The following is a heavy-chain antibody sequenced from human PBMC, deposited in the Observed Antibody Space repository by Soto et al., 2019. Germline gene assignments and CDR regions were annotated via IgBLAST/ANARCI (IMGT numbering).Heavy chain of an antibody. CDR3: ARVVYMSSLLPSLWRRYDDYNWFDP. Sequence: ASVKVSRKASGVTISGDAIGRVRRATEQGLEWMGGISPTYGNTNYAQKLQGRVTMTTDTSTSTAYMELRSLRSDDTAVYYCARVVYMSSLLPSLWRRYDDYNWFDPWGQGTLVTVSS. J-gene: IGHJ5*02. D-gene: IGHD3-3*01. CDR1: GVTISGDA. V-gene: IGHV1-18*01. CDR2: ISPTYGNT.